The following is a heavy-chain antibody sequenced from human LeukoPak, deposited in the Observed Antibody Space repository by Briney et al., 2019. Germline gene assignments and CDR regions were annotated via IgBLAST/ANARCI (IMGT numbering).Heavy chain of an antibody. V-gene: IGHV3-48*04. CDR3: AREYSFGIEELQGF. J-gene: IGHJ4*02. D-gene: IGHD3-16*01. Sequence: GGSLRLSCAASGFTFSSYGMHWVRQAPGKGLEWVSHIGSSGNSIYYADSVKGRFTISRDNAKKSLYLQMNSLRVEDTAVYYCAREYSFGIEELQGFWGQGTLVTVSS. CDR2: IGSSGNSI. CDR1: GFTFSSYG.